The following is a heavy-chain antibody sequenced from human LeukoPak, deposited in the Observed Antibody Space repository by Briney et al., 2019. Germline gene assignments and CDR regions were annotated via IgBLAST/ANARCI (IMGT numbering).Heavy chain of an antibody. J-gene: IGHJ6*02. Sequence: PGGSLRLSCVGSGFSFSDYWMTWVRQAPGKGLECSANIRYDGNEKYYVDSLKGRFTISRDNAENSLYLHIDSLRPDDTAVYYCARDRRRGVAGNGLDVWGQGTTVTVSS. D-gene: IGHD2-15*01. CDR2: IRYDGNEK. CDR1: GFSFSDYW. CDR3: ARDRRRGVAGNGLDV. V-gene: IGHV3-7*01.